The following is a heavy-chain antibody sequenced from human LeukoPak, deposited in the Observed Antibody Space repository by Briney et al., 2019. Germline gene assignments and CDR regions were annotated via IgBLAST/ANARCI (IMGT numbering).Heavy chain of an antibody. CDR2: INHSGST. D-gene: IGHD3-3*01. CDR3: ARVPQDYDFWSGYWGYYYYYYMDV. CDR1: GGSFSGYY. J-gene: IGHJ6*03. V-gene: IGHV4-34*01. Sequence: SETLSLTCAVYGGSFSGYYWSWIRQPPGKGLEWIGEINHSGSTNYNPSLKSRVTISVDTSKNQFSLKLSSVTAADTAVYYCARVPQDYDFWSGYWGYYYYYYMDVWGKGTTVTVSS.